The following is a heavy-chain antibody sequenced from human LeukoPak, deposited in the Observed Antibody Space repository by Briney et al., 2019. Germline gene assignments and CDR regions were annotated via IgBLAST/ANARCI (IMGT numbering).Heavy chain of an antibody. J-gene: IGHJ3*02. Sequence: SETLSLTCAVSGGSFSGHYWNWIRQPPGKGLEWIGEINHGGSTNYNPSLKSRVTISVDTSKNQFSLKLSSVTAADTAVYFCARGPYSYDSSGAFDIWGQGTMVTVSS. D-gene: IGHD3-22*01. V-gene: IGHV4-34*01. CDR2: INHGGST. CDR1: GGSFSGHY. CDR3: ARGPYSYDSSGAFDI.